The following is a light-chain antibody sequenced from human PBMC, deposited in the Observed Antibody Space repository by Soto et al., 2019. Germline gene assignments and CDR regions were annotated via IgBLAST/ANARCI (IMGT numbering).Light chain of an antibody. CDR3: QQYYSTPPT. V-gene: IGKV4-1*01. J-gene: IGKJ1*01. CDR2: WAS. CDR1: QSVLYSANNKNY. Sequence: DIVMTQSPDSLAVSLGERATINCKSSQSVLYSANNKNYLAWYQQKPGQPPKLLIYWASTRESGVPDRFSGSGSGTDFTLTISSLQAEDVAVYYCQQYYSTPPTFGQGTKVKSN.